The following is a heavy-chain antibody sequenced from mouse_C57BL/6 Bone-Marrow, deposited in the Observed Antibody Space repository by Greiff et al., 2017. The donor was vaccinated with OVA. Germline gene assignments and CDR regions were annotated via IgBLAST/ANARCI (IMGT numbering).Heavy chain of an antibody. CDR1: GFTFSSYA. CDR3: AREKNYGNPLDY. Sequence: EVMLVESGGGLVKPGGSLKLSCAASGFTFSSYAMSWVRQTPEKRLEWVATISDGGSYTYYPDNVKGRFTISRDNAKNNLYLQMSHLKSEDTAMYYCAREKNYGNPLDYWGQGTTLTVSS. J-gene: IGHJ2*01. V-gene: IGHV5-4*01. D-gene: IGHD2-1*01. CDR2: ISDGGSYT.